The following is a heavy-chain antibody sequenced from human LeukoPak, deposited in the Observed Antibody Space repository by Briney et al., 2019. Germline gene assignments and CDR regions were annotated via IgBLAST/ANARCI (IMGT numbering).Heavy chain of an antibody. Sequence: ASVKVSCKASGYTFTSYDINWVRQATGQGLEWMGWTNPNSGNTGYAQKFQGRVTMTRNTSISTAYMELSSLRSEDTAVYYCARGPSYYGKTWFDPWGQGTLVTVSS. D-gene: IGHD3-16*01. CDR2: TNPNSGNT. J-gene: IGHJ5*02. CDR1: GYTFTSYD. CDR3: ARGPSYYGKTWFDP. V-gene: IGHV1-8*01.